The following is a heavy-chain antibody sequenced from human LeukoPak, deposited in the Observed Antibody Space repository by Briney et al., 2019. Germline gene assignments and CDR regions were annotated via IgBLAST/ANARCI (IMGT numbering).Heavy chain of an antibody. CDR2: MHYSGNN. Sequence: PSETLSLTCIVSGGSIGNYYWSWIRQPPGRGLEWIGCMHYSGNNNYSPSLKSRATVSIDTSKNQFSLRVDSVTAADTAVYYCARHGGSGSYFHHQRAFDIWGQGTVVTVSS. CDR3: ARHGGSGSYFHHQRAFDI. J-gene: IGHJ3*02. CDR1: GGSIGNYY. V-gene: IGHV4-59*08. D-gene: IGHD3-10*01.